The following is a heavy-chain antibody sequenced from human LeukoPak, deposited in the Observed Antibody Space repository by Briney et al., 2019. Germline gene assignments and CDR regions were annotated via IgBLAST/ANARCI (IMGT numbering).Heavy chain of an antibody. J-gene: IGHJ4*02. CDR3: AGGFWSGYYKGPFDY. CDR2: THYSGNT. V-gene: IGHV4-59*01. D-gene: IGHD3-3*01. CDR1: GGSISSYY. Sequence: VKPSETLSLTCTVSGGSISSYYWSWIRQPPGKGLEWIGYTHYSGNTNYNPSLKSRVTISVGTSKNQFSLKLSSVTAADTAVYYCAGGFWSGYYKGPFDYWGQGTLVIVSS.